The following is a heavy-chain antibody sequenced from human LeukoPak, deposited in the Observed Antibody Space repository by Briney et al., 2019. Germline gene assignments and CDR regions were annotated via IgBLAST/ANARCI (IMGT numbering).Heavy chain of an antibody. V-gene: IGHV4-59*11. CDR2: IYYSGIT. CDR1: GGSISSHY. J-gene: IGHJ3*02. Sequence: PSETLSLTCIVSGGSISSHYWSWIRQPPGKGPEWIGYIYYSGITNYNPSLKSRVTISVDTSKNQFSLRLSPVTAADTAVYYCARDKPPIASARPGVFDIWGQGTMVTVSS. CDR3: ARDKPPIASARPGVFDI. D-gene: IGHD6-13*01.